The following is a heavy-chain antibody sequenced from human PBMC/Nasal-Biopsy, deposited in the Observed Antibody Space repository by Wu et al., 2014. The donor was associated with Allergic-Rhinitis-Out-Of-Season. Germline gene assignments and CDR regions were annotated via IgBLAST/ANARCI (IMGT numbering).Heavy chain of an antibody. CDR3: AHRGAAGGAGYNWFDP. V-gene: IGHV2-70*11. D-gene: IGHD6-13*01. CDR1: GFSLRTSGMC. J-gene: IGHJ5*02. Sequence: LVKPTQTLTLTCTFSGFSLRTSGMCVTWIRQPPGKALEWLGRIDWDDDKYYSTSLRTRLTISKDTSKNQVVLTMTNMDPADTATYYCAHRGAAGGAGYNWFDPWGQGALVTVSP. CDR2: IDWDDDK.